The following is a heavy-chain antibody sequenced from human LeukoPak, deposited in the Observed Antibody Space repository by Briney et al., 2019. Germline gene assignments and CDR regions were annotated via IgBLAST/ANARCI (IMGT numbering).Heavy chain of an antibody. V-gene: IGHV4-39*01. Sequence: PSETLSLTCTVSGGSISSSSYYWGWIRQPPGKGLEWIGSIYYSGSTYYNPSLKSRVTISVDTSKNQFSLKLSSVTAADTAVYYCASAELPRDYFDYWGQGTLVTVSS. D-gene: IGHD1-26*01. CDR1: GGSISSSSYY. CDR3: ASAELPRDYFDY. J-gene: IGHJ4*02. CDR2: IYYSGST.